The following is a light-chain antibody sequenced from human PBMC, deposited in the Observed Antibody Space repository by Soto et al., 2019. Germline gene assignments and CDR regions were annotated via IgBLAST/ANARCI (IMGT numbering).Light chain of an antibody. CDR1: QGISSW. CDR2: KAS. J-gene: IGKJ1*01. Sequence: DIQMTQSPSSVSASVGDRVTITCRASQGISSWLAWYQKKPGKAPKLLIYKASTLKSGVPSRFSGSGSGTECTLTIIRMKAKDFATYYCQQYNSYSGAFGQGTKGDIK. CDR3: QQYNSYSGA. V-gene: IGKV1-5*03.